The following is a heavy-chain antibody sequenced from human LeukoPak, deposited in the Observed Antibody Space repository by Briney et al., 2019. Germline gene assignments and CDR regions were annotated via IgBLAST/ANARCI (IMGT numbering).Heavy chain of an antibody. CDR1: GGSISSSSYY. V-gene: IGHV4-39*01. D-gene: IGHD3-16*02. J-gene: IGHJ4*02. Sequence: SETLSLTCTVSGGSISSSSYYWGWIRQPPGKGLEWIGSIYYSGSTYYNPSLKSRVTISVDTSKNQFSLKLSSVTAADTAVYYCARHPNPYVWGSYRTGYYFDYWGQGTLVTVSS. CDR3: ARHPNPYVWGSYRTGYYFDY. CDR2: IYYSGST.